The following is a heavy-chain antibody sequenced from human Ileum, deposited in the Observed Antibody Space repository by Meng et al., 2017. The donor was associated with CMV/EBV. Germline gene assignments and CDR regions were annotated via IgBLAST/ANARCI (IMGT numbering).Heavy chain of an antibody. CDR3: IRSGYMNARWDY. CDR1: GFIFSSSW. D-gene: IGHD6-13*01. Sequence: EVQLVESGGRLVQPGVSLRLSCVASGFIFSSSWMHWVRQVPGKGLVWVSRIKSDGSNTDYADSVKGRFAISRDNAKNTLYMQMNSLRVEDTAVYYCIRSGYMNARWDYWGRGTLVTVSS. J-gene: IGHJ4*02. CDR2: IKSDGSNT. V-gene: IGHV3-74*01.